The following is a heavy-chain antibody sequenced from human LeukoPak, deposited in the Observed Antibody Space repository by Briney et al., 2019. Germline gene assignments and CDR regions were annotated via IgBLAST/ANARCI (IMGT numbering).Heavy chain of an antibody. J-gene: IGHJ4*02. Sequence: SETLSLTCTVSGGSISSYYWSWIRQPPGKGLEWIGYIYYSGSTNYNPSLKSRVTISVDTSKNQFSLKLSSVTAADTAVYYCARGAPDREDIVVVLAATLDYWGQGTLVTVSS. CDR1: GGSISSYY. V-gene: IGHV4-59*01. CDR2: IYYSGST. D-gene: IGHD2-2*01. CDR3: ARGAPDREDIVVVLAATLDY.